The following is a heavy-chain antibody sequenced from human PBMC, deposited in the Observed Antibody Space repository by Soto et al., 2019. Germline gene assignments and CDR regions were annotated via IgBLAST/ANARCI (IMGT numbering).Heavy chain of an antibody. D-gene: IGHD1-1*01. CDR1: GGSFNGYY. CDR2: INHSGST. Sequence: ASETLSLTCAAYGGSFNGYYWTWIRQPPGKGPEWIGDINHSGSTNYNPSLKSRVTISVDTSKNQFSLKLRSVTAADMAVFYCARAPDNYYFDSWGQGTLVTVSS. CDR3: ARAPDNYYFDS. V-gene: IGHV4-34*01. J-gene: IGHJ4*02.